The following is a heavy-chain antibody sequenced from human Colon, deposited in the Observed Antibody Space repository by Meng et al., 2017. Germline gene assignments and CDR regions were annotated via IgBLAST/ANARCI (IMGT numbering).Heavy chain of an antibody. D-gene: IGHD3-22*01. CDR1: GCSINSGTYY. J-gene: IGHJ4*02. Sequence: TLSLTCTVPGCSINSGTYYWSWIRQPAGEGLEWVGRIYASGNTNYNPPLKSRGTMSLDTSNNQFSQRLTSVTAADTAVYYCARTDTSASYHYFDYWGQGTLVTVSS. CDR3: ARTDTSASYHYFDY. V-gene: IGHV4-61*02. CDR2: IYASGNT.